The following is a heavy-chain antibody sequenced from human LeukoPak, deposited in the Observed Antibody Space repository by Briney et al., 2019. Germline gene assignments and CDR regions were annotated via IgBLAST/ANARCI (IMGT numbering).Heavy chain of an antibody. Sequence: GGSLRLSCAASGFTFTSHSITWFRQAPGKGLEWVSSITGSGSSTYYADSVKGRFTISRDNSKNTLYLQMNSLRAEDTAVYYCAKGPPEDYWGQGTLVTVSS. CDR3: AKGPPEDY. V-gene: IGHV3-23*01. D-gene: IGHD1-14*01. CDR2: ITGSGSST. J-gene: IGHJ4*02. CDR1: GFTFTSHS.